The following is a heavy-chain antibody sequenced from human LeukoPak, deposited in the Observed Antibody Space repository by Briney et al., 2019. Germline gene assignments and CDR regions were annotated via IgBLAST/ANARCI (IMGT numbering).Heavy chain of an antibody. CDR1: GYTFTNYA. D-gene: IGHD2-8*01. J-gene: IGHJ5*02. CDR2: INTNTGNP. V-gene: IGHV7-4-1*01. Sequence: ASVKVSCKASGYTFTNYAMNWVRQAPGQGLEWMGWINTNTGNPTYAQGFTGRFVFSLDASVSTAYLQIRRLKAEDTAVYYCARVPFVVMGDTGNWFDPWGQGTLVTVSS. CDR3: ARVPFVVMGDTGNWFDP.